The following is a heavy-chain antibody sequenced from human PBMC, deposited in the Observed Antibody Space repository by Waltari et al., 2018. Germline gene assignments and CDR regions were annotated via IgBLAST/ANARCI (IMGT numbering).Heavy chain of an antibody. CDR3: ARQNINIVVVPAADFDY. D-gene: IGHD2-2*01. CDR2: INPNSGGT. Sequence: QVQLVQSGAEVKKPGASVKVSCKASGYTFTGYYMHWVRQAPGHGLEWMGWINPNSGGTNDARKFQGSVTRTRDTSISTAYMELSRLRSDDTAVYYCARQNINIVVVPAADFDYWGQGTLVTVSS. J-gene: IGHJ4*02. CDR1: GYTFTGYY. V-gene: IGHV1-2*02.